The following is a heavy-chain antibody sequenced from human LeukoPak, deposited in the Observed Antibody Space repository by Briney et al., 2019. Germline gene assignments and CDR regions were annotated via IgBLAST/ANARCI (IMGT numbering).Heavy chain of an antibody. CDR3: ARDVHGGYGSGWFDP. CDR1: GGTFSSYA. D-gene: IGHD5-12*01. V-gene: IGHV1-69*05. J-gene: IGHJ5*02. Sequence: ASVKVSCKASGGTFSSYAISWVRQAPGQGLEWLGGIMPLFGTAGYAQKFQGRVTITKDESTRTVYLELTSLTSDDTAVYYCARDVHGGYGSGWFDPWGQGTLVSVSS. CDR2: IMPLFGTA.